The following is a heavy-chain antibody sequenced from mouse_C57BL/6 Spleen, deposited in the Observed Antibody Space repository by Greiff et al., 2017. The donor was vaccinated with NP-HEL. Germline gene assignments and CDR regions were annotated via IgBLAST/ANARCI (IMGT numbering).Heavy chain of an antibody. CDR1: GFTFSDFY. CDR2: SRNKANDYTT. J-gene: IGHJ2*01. V-gene: IGHV7-1*01. D-gene: IGHD3-1*01. Sequence: EVKVVESGGGLVQSGRSLRLSCATSGFTFSDFYMEWVRQAPGKGLEWIAASRNKANDYTTKYSASVKGRFIVSRDTSQSSLYLQMNALRAEDTAIYYCARDYLGAFDYWGQGTTLTVSS. CDR3: ARDYLGAFDY.